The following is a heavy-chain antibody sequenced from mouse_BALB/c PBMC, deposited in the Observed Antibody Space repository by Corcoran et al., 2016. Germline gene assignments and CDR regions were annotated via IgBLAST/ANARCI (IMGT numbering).Heavy chain of an antibody. D-gene: IGHD2-12*01. J-gene: IGHJ2*01. V-gene: IGHV1S136*01. CDR1: GYTFTSYV. Sequence: EVQLQQSGPELVKPGASVKMSCKASGYTFTSYVMHWVKQKPGQGLEWIGYIYPYNDDTKYNEEFKGKATLTSDKSSSTAYMELNSLTSEDSAVYYCAREVPGCYPFEYWGQGTTLTVSS. CDR3: AREVPGCYPFEY. CDR2: IYPYNDDT.